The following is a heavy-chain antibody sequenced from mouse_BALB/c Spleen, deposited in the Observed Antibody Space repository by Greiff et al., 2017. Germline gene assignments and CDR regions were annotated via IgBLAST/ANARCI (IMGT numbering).Heavy chain of an antibody. Sequence: EVKLQESGPGLVKPSQSLSLTCTVTGYSITSDYAWNWIRQFPGNKLEWMGYISYSGSTSYNPSLKSRISITRDTSKNQFFLQLNSVTTEDTATYYCAKLLPFAYWGQGTLVTVSA. J-gene: IGHJ3*01. D-gene: IGHD2-12*01. V-gene: IGHV3-2*02. CDR2: ISYSGST. CDR1: GYSITSDYA. CDR3: AKLLPFAY.